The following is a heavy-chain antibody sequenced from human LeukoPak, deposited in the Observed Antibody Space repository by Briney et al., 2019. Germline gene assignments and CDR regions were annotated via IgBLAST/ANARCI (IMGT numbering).Heavy chain of an antibody. J-gene: IGHJ4*02. Sequence: TGGSLRLSCAASGFTFSSYPMSWVRQAPGKGLEWVSVSGSSGSTYYADSVKGRFTISRDNSKNTLYLQMNSLRAEDTAVYYCARRSGSSKNFDYWGQGTLVTVSS. D-gene: IGHD1-26*01. CDR3: ARRSGSSKNFDY. CDR1: GFTFSSYP. V-gene: IGHV3-23*01. CDR2: SGSSGST.